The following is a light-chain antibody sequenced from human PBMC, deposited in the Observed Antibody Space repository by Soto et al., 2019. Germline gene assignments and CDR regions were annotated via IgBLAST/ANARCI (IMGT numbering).Light chain of an antibody. CDR3: QQYNDWPPGWT. CDR1: QSVNNK. Sequence: EIVMTQSPATLSVSPGERATLSFSASQSVNNKLAWYQQKPGQAPLLIIYGASTRATGIPARFSGSGSGKEFTLTYSSLQSEDFAVYYCQQYNDWPPGWTFGQGTKVEIK. J-gene: IGKJ1*01. V-gene: IGKV3-15*01. CDR2: GAS.